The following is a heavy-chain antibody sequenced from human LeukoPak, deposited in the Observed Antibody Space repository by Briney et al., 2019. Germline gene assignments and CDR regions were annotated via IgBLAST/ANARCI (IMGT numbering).Heavy chain of an antibody. Sequence: PGGSLRLSCAASGLTFSSYAMSWVRQAPGKGLEWVSAISGSGGSTYYADSVKGRFTISRDNSKNTLYLQMNSLRDEDTAVYYCAKDIMVENYYDSSGYYPYWGQGTLVTVSS. CDR3: AKDIMVENYYDSSGYYPY. CDR2: ISGSGGST. J-gene: IGHJ4*02. V-gene: IGHV3-23*01. CDR1: GLTFSSYA. D-gene: IGHD3-22*01.